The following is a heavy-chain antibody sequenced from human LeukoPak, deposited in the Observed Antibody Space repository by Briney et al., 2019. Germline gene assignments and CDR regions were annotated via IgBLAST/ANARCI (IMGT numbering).Heavy chain of an antibody. V-gene: IGHV4-4*07. Sequence: SETLSLTCTVSGGSISSYYWSWIRQPAGKGLEWIGRIYTSGSTNYNPSLKSRVTMSVDTPKNQFSLKLSSVTAADTAVYYCARDFASYYDSSGYYYYYYMDVWGKGTTVTVSS. J-gene: IGHJ6*03. D-gene: IGHD3-22*01. CDR1: GGSISSYY. CDR3: ARDFASYYDSSGYYYYYYMDV. CDR2: IYTSGST.